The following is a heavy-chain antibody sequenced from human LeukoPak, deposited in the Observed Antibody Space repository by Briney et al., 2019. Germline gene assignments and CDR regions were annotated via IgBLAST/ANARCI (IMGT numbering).Heavy chain of an antibody. CDR1: GFTFSSYA. J-gene: IGHJ5*02. V-gene: IGHV3-23*01. D-gene: IGHD3-16*02. CDR3: ARGSLMITFGGVIVT. CDR2: ISGSGGST. Sequence: GGSLRLSCAASGFTFSSYAMSWVRQAPGKGLEWVSAISGSGGSTYYADSVKGRFTISRDNSKNTLYLQMNSLRAEDTAVYYCARGSLMITFGGVIVTWGQGTLVTVSS.